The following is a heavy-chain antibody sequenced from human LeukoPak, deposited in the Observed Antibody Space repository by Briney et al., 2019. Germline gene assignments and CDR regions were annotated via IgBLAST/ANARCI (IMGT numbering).Heavy chain of an antibody. V-gene: IGHV1-18*01. Sequence: ASVKVSCKASGGTFSSYAISWVRQAPGQGLEWMGWISAYNGNTNYAQKLQGRVTMTTDTSTSTAYMELRSLRSDDTAVYYCARTDIVVVVAATGNWFDPWGQGTLVTVSS. CDR3: ARTDIVVVVAATGNWFDP. CDR2: ISAYNGNT. D-gene: IGHD2-15*01. J-gene: IGHJ5*02. CDR1: GGTFSSYA.